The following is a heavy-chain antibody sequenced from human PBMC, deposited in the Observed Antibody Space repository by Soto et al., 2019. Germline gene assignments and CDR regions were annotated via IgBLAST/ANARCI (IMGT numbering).Heavy chain of an antibody. D-gene: IGHD6-25*01. V-gene: IGHV4-34*01. CDR1: GGSFSGYY. CDR3: ARAGGLGAAAVDY. CDR2: IYHSGST. J-gene: IGHJ4*02. Sequence: SETLSLTCAVYGGSFSGYYWSRVRQPPGKGLEWIGEIYHSGSTNYNPSLKSRVTISVDRSKNQFSLKLSSVTAADTAVYYCARAGGLGAAAVDYWGQGTLVTVSS.